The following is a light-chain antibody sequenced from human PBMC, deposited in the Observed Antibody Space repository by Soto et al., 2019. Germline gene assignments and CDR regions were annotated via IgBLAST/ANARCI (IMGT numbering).Light chain of an antibody. CDR2: GAS. CDR3: QQYGSSGT. Sequence: EIVLTQSPGTLSLSPGEIATLFCRASQSVSSSYLAWYQQKPGQAPRLLIYGASSRATGIPDRFSGSGSGTDFTLTISRLEPEDFAVYYCQQYGSSGTFGQGTKVDI. J-gene: IGKJ1*01. CDR1: QSVSSSY. V-gene: IGKV3-20*01.